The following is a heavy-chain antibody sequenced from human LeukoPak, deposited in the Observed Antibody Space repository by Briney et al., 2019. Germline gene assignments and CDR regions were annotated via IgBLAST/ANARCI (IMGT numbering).Heavy chain of an antibody. D-gene: IGHD3-10*01. CDR2: IKQDESQK. J-gene: IGHJ6*03. CDR3: ARVFYYGSRYYYMDV. CDR1: GFTFSSYW. Sequence: GGSLRLSCVASGFTFSSYWMSWVRQAPGRGLEWVANIKQDESQKYYVDSVKGRFTISRDNAQKTLYLQMGSLRDEDTAVYFCARVFYYGSRYYYMDVWGKGTTVTISS. V-gene: IGHV3-7*01.